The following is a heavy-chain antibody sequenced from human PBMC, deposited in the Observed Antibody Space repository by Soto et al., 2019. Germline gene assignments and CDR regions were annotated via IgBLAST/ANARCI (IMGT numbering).Heavy chain of an antibody. CDR3: ARVCGGDCHNVMDV. CDR1: GGSISSGGYY. CDR2: IYYSGST. J-gene: IGHJ6*02. D-gene: IGHD2-21*02. Sequence: QVQLQESGPGLVKPSQTLSLTCTVSGGSISSGGYYWSWIRQHPGRGLEWIGYIYYSGSTYYNPSLKSQVTISVDTSKNQFSLKLSSVTAADTAVYYCARVCGGDCHNVMDVWGQGTTVTVSS. V-gene: IGHV4-31*01.